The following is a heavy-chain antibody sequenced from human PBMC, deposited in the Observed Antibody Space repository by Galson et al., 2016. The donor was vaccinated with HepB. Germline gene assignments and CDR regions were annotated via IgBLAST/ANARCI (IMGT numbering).Heavy chain of an antibody. CDR3: ARRGIAVVGKSFDY. CDR1: GGSISSSTYY. D-gene: IGHD6-19*01. CDR2: IFYSGSA. V-gene: IGHV4-39*01. J-gene: IGHJ4*02. Sequence: SETLSLTCTVSGGSISSSTYYWGWIRQPPGKGLEWIGSIFYSGSAYYTPSLKSRVTISVDTPRNQFSLKLSSVTAADTAVYYCARRGIAVVGKSFDYWGQGTLVIVSS.